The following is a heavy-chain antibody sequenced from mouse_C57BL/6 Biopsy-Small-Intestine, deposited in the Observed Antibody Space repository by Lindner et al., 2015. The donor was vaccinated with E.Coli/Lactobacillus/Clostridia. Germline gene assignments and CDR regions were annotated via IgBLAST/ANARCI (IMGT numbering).Heavy chain of an antibody. V-gene: IGHV1-82*01. Sequence: VQLQESGPELVKPGASVKISCKASGYAFSSSWMNWVKQRPGEGLEWIGRIYPGDGDTNYNGKFKGKATPTADKSSSTAYMQLSSLTSEDSAVYFCARDYGSSYDYWGQGTTLTVSS. D-gene: IGHD1-1*01. J-gene: IGHJ2*01. CDR1: GYAFSSSW. CDR3: ARDYGSSYDY. CDR2: IYPGDGDT.